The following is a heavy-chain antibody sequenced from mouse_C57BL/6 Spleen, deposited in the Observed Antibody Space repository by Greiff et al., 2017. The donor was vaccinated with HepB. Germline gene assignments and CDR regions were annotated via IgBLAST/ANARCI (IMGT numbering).Heavy chain of an antibody. CDR2: INPSTGGT. CDR1: GYSFTGYY. CDR3: ARFDGYRGFAY. J-gene: IGHJ3*01. Sequence: EVQLQQSGPELVKPGASVKISCKASGYSFTGYYMNWVKQSPEKSLEWIGEINPSTGGTTYNQKFKAKATLTVDKSSSTAYMQLKSLTSEDSAVYYCARFDGYRGFAYWGQGTLVTVSA. D-gene: IGHD2-3*01. V-gene: IGHV1-42*01.